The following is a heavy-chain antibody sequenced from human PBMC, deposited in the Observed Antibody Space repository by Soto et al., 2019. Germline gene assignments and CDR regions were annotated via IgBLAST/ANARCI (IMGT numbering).Heavy chain of an antibody. CDR3: ARGTIAVAGTRDV. CDR2: IYSGGST. J-gene: IGHJ6*02. CDR1: GFTVSSNY. D-gene: IGHD6-19*01. V-gene: IGHV3-53*01. Sequence: GGSLRLSCAASGFTVSSNYMSWVRQAPGKGLEWVSVIYSGGSTYYADSVKGRFTISRDNSKNTLYLQMNSLRAEDTAVYYCARGTIAVAGTRDVWGQGTTVTVSS.